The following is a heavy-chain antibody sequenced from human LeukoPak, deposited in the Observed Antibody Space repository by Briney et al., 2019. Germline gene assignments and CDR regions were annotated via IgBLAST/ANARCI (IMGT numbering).Heavy chain of an antibody. CDR1: GFTVSSNY. D-gene: IGHD5-18*01. CDR2: IYSGGST. Sequence: GGSLRLSCAASGFTVSSNYMSWVRQAPGKGLEWVSVIYSGGSTYYADSVKGRFTISRDNSKNTLYLQMNSLRAEDTAMYYCARELFLDTSVWFDPWGQGTLVTVSS. J-gene: IGHJ5*02. CDR3: ARELFLDTSVWFDP. V-gene: IGHV3-53*01.